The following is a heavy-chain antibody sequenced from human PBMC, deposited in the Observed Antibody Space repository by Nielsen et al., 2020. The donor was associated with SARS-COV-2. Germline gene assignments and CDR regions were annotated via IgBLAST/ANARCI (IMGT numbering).Heavy chain of an antibody. D-gene: IGHD6-13*01. CDR2: ISWNSGSI. Sequence: SLKISCAASGFTFDDYAMHWVRQAPRKGLEWVSGISWNSGSIGYADSVKGRFTISRDNAKNSLYLQMNSLRAEDTALYYCAKGDAPGIAAAGVYWGQGTLVTVSS. V-gene: IGHV3-9*01. CDR3: AKGDAPGIAAAGVY. CDR1: GFTFDDYA. J-gene: IGHJ4*02.